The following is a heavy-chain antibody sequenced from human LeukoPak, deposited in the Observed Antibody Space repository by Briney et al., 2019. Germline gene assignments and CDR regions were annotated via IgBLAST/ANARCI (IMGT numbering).Heavy chain of an antibody. D-gene: IGHD5-18*01. CDR3: ARGTGYSYAHAFDY. V-gene: IGHV3-23*01. CDR1: GFTFSSYA. Sequence: GGSLRLSCAASGFTFSSYAMSWVRQAPGKGLEWVSAISGSGGSTYYADSVKGRFTISRDNSKNTLFLQMNSLRAEDTAIYYCARGTGYSYAHAFDYWGQGTLVTVSS. CDR2: ISGSGGST. J-gene: IGHJ4*02.